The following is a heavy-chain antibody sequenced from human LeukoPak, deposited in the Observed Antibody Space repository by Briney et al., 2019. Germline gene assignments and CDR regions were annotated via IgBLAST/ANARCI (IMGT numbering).Heavy chain of an antibody. J-gene: IGHJ4*02. CDR3: ARQAYGSDMDL. CDR2: MYPGDSDT. D-gene: IGHD3-10*01. V-gene: IGHV5-51*01. Sequence: GASLEISCKGSGSIFSSYWIGWARPLPGKGLERMGIMYPGDSDTRYSPSFQGQVTLSADKSISTAYLQWGSLKASDTAMYFCARQAYGSDMDLWGEGPLVSVSS. CDR1: GSIFSSYW.